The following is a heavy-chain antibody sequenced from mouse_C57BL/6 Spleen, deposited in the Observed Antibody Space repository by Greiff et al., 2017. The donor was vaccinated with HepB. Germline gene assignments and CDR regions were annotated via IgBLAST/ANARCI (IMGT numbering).Heavy chain of an antibody. CDR1: GFTFSSYG. CDR2: ISSGGSYT. Sequence: EVQVVESGGDLVKPGGSLKLSCAASGFTFSSYGMSWVRQTPDKRLEWVATISSGGSYTYYPDSVKGRFTISRDNAKNTLYLQMSSLKSEDTAMYYCGREVLLRSYFDYWGQGTTLTVSS. D-gene: IGHD1-1*01. V-gene: IGHV5-6*01. J-gene: IGHJ2*01. CDR3: GREVLLRSYFDY.